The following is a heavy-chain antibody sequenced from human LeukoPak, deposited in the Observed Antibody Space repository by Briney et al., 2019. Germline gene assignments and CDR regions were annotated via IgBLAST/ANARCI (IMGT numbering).Heavy chain of an antibody. CDR1: GFSFTMYG. V-gene: IGHV3-30*18. Sequence: PGRPLRLSCAASGFSFTMYGIHWVRQSPGKGLEWVAVISTDGNNEYYAKSVKGRFTISGDNSKNTVYLQMTSLRTEDTAVYYCAKDQIGWAPGYVSGPLDQWGQGTLVTVSS. CDR2: ISTDGNNE. CDR3: AKDQIGWAPGYVSGPLDQ. J-gene: IGHJ4*02. D-gene: IGHD6-19*01.